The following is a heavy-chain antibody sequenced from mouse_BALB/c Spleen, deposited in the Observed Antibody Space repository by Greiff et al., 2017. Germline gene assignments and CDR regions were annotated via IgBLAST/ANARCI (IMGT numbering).Heavy chain of an antibody. CDR2: ISYSGST. V-gene: IGHV3-2*02. J-gene: IGHJ3*01. Sequence: EVQLQQSGPGLVKPSQSLSLTCTVTGYSITSDYAWNWIRQFPGNKLEWMGYISYSGSTSYTPSLKSRISITRDTSKNQFFLQLNSVTTEDTATYYCARNYGSSYDWFAYWGQGTLVTVSA. CDR1: GYSITSDYA. D-gene: IGHD1-1*01. CDR3: ARNYGSSYDWFAY.